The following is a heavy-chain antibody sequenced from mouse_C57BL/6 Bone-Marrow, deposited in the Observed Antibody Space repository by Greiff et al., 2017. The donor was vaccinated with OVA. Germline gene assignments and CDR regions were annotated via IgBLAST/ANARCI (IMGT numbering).Heavy chain of an antibody. Sequence: VMLVESGPGLVAPSQSLSITCTVSGFSLTSYGVDWVRQPPGKGLEWLGVIWGGGSTNYTSAIMSRLSISKDNSKSQVFLKMNSLPTDVTAMYYCAKDGYSGGFAYWGQGTLVTVSA. CDR3: AKDGYSGGFAY. J-gene: IGHJ3*01. CDR1: GFSLTSYG. V-gene: IGHV2-9*01. D-gene: IGHD2-3*01. CDR2: IWGGGST.